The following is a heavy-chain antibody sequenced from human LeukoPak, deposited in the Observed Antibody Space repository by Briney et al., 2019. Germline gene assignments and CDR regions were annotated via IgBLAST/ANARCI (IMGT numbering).Heavy chain of an antibody. CDR3: ARVAYYYDSSGYYYGWFDP. D-gene: IGHD3-22*01. CDR1: GGTFSSYA. CDR2: IIPIFGKA. J-gene: IGHJ5*02. V-gene: IGHV1-69*05. Sequence: SVKVSCKASGGTFSSYAISWVRQAPGQGLEWMGGIIPIFGKANYAQKFQGRVTITTDESTSTAYMELSSLRSEDTAVYYCARVAYYYDSSGYYYGWFDPWGQGTLVTVSS.